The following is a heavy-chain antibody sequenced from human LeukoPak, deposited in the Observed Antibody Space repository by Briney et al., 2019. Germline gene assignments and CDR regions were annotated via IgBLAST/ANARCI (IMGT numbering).Heavy chain of an antibody. CDR2: IIPILGIA. Sequence: ASVKISCKASGGTFSSYTISWVRQAPGQGLEWMGRIIPILGIANYAQKFQGRVTITADKSTSTAYMELSSLRSEDTAVYYCARDRGGVGASIYWGQGTLVTVSS. J-gene: IGHJ4*02. CDR1: GGTFSSYT. D-gene: IGHD1-26*01. CDR3: ARDRGGVGASIY. V-gene: IGHV1-69*04.